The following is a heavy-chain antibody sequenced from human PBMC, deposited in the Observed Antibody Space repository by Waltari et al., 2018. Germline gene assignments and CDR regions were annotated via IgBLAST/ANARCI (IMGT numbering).Heavy chain of an antibody. J-gene: IGHJ6*02. CDR3: AGQDYSNDYYFYYDMDV. CDR1: GGTFSNYA. V-gene: IGHV1-69*04. CDR2: IISSLGRA. Sequence: QVQLVQSGAEVKKPGSSVKVSCKASGGTFSNYAMSWVRQAPGQGLEWMGRIISSLGRANYAQKFQGRVTITADKSTSTAYRELSSLRSEDTAVYYCAGQDYSNDYYFYYDMDVWGQGTTVTVSS. D-gene: IGHD4-4*01.